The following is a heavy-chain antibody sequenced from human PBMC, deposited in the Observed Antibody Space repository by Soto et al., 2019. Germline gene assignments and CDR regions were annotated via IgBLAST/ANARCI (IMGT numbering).Heavy chain of an antibody. J-gene: IGHJ4*02. CDR3: ARVEDYGDYYFDY. CDR1: GGSISSGCYY. CDR2: IYYSGST. V-gene: IGHV4-31*03. D-gene: IGHD4-17*01. Sequence: LSLTCTVSGGSISSGCYYWSWIRQHPGKGLEWIGYIYYSGSTYYNPSLKSRVTISVDTSKNQFSLKLSSVTAADTAVYYCARVEDYGDYYFDYWGQGTLVTVSS.